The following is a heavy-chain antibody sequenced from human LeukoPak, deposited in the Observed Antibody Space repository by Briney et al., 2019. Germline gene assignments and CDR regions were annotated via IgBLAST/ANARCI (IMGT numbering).Heavy chain of an antibody. V-gene: IGHV4-4*07. Sequence: SETLSLTCIVSGGSISPYYWSWIRQPAGKGPEWIGRIYSSGRTDYNPSLTSRVTISVDTSKNQFSLKLSSVTAADTAVYYCARDLGYCSSTSCYTSGFDPWGQGTLVTVSS. J-gene: IGHJ5*02. CDR1: GGSISPYY. D-gene: IGHD2-2*02. CDR3: ARDLGYCSSTSCYTSGFDP. CDR2: IYSSGRT.